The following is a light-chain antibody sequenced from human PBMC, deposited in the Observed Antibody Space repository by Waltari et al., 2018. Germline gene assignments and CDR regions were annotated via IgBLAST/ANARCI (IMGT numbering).Light chain of an antibody. CDR3: QQSYSTLPT. CDR1: QSISSY. CDR2: AAS. Sequence: DIQMTQSPSSLSASVGDRVTITCRASQSISSYLNWYQQKPGKAPKPLIYAASSLQSGVPSRFSGSGSGTDFTLTISSLQPEDFATYYCQQSYSTLPTFGGGTKVEIK. V-gene: IGKV1-39*01. J-gene: IGKJ4*01.